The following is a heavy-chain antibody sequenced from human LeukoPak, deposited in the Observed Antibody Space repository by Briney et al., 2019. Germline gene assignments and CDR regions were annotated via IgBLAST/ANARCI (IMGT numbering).Heavy chain of an antibody. CDR3: ARGGRGYRH. D-gene: IGHD5-18*01. J-gene: IGHJ4*02. CDR2: INHSGST. Sequence: SETLSLTCAVYGGSFSGYYWSWIRQPPGKGLEGIGEINHSGSTNYNPSLKSRVTISVDTSKNQFSLKLSSVTAADTAVYYCARGGRGYRHWGQGTLVTVSS. CDR1: GGSFSGYY. V-gene: IGHV4-34*01.